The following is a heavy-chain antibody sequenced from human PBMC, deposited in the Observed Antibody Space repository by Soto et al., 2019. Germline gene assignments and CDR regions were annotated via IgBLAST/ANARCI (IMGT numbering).Heavy chain of an antibody. V-gene: IGHV3-30*18. J-gene: IGHJ6*02. CDR2: ISYDGSNK. CDR3: AEEVSLLGYGDYYGMDV. Sequence: GGSLRLSCAASGFTFSSYGMHWVRQAPGKGLEWVAVISYDGSNKYYADSVKGRFTISRDNSKNTLYLQMTSLRAEDPAGYYCAEEVSLLGYGDYYGMDVWGQGTTVTVSS. CDR1: GFTFSSYG. D-gene: IGHD4-17*01.